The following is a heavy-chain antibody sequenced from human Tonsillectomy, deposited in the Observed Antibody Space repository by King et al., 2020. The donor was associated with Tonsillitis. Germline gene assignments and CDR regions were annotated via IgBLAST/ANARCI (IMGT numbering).Heavy chain of an antibody. CDR1: GFTFSSCA. V-gene: IGHV3-23*04. CDR2: VSASGRST. CDR3: AKANGGNSGWYFDL. J-gene: IGHJ2*01. D-gene: IGHD4-23*01. Sequence: VQLVESGGGLVQRGGSLRLSCAASGFTFSSCAMNWVRQAPGKGLEWVSGVSASGRSTYYADSVKGRFTISRDNSKKTLYLQMNSLRAEDTAVYYCAKANGGNSGWYFDLWGRGTLVTVSS.